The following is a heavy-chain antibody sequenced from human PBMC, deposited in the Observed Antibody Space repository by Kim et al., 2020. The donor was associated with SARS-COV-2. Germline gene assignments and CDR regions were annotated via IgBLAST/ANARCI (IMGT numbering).Heavy chain of an antibody. J-gene: IGHJ6*02. D-gene: IGHD4-17*01. CDR3: AKGSTVTTFYYYGMDV. CDR2: ISSSGSPI. Sequence: GGSLRLSCAASGFTFSSYDMNWVRQAPGKGLEWVSYISSSGSPIYYADSVKGRFTISRDNSKNSLYLQMNSLRAEDTAVYYCAKGSTVTTFYYYGMDVWGQGTTVSVS. CDR1: GFTFSSYD. V-gene: IGHV3-48*03.